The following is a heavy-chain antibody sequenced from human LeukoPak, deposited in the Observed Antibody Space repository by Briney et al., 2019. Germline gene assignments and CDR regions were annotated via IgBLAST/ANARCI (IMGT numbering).Heavy chain of an antibody. CDR1: GFTFRSYA. D-gene: IGHD5-24*01. J-gene: IGHJ3*02. CDR3: ARESRSGDGYNLDAFDI. CDR2: ISYDGSNK. Sequence: GRSLRLSCAASGFTFRSYAMHWVRQAPGKGLEWVAVISYDGSNKYYADSVKGRFTISRDNSKNTLYLQMNSLRAEDTAVYYCARESRSGDGYNLDAFDIWGQGTMVTVSS. V-gene: IGHV3-30*04.